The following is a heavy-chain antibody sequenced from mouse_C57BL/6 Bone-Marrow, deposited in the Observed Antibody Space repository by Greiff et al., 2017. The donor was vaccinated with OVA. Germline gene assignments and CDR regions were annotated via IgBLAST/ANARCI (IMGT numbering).Heavy chain of an antibody. CDR2: IYPRSGNT. CDR1: GYTFTSYG. J-gene: IGHJ1*03. V-gene: IGHV1-81*01. D-gene: IGHD2-4*01. Sequence: QVQLKQSGAELARPGASVKLSCKASGYTFTSYGISWVKQRTGQGLEWIGEIYPRSGNTYYNEKFKDKATLTADKSSSTVYMELSRLTSEDSAVYFCARHEDPFYYDYEWYFDVWGTGTTVTVSS. CDR3: ARHEDPFYYDYEWYFDV.